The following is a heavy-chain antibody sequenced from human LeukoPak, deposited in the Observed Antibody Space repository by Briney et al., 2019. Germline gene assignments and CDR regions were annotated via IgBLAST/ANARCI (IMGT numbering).Heavy chain of an antibody. J-gene: IGHJ4*02. Sequence: SETLSLTCAVYGGSFSGYYWSWIRQPPGKGLEWIGEINHSGSTNYNPSLKSRVTISVDTSKNQFSLKLSSVTAADTAVYYCARGPHGNYYDSSGYFDYWGLGTLVTVSS. D-gene: IGHD3-22*01. CDR3: ARGPHGNYYDSSGYFDY. V-gene: IGHV4-34*01. CDR2: INHSGST. CDR1: GGSFSGYY.